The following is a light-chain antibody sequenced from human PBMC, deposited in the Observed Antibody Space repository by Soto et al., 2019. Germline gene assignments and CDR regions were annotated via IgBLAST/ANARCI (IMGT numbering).Light chain of an antibody. CDR3: HQFGSSPPAFT. Sequence: ESLLTQSPGTLSLSPGERATLSCRASQSVSTRYLAGYQQKPDQAPRLLIYGASIRATGIPDRFSGSGSGTDFALTISRLEPEDFAVYYCHQFGSSPPAFTFGQGTKLEI. CDR2: GAS. CDR1: QSVSTRY. J-gene: IGKJ2*01. V-gene: IGKV3-20*01.